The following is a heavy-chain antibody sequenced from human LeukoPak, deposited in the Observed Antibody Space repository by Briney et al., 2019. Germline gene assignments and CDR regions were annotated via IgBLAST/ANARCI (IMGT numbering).Heavy chain of an antibody. J-gene: IGHJ6*03. CDR3: ARSMVRGPYYCYYMDV. V-gene: IGHV4-34*01. Sequence: SETLSLTCAVYGGSFSGYYWSWIRQPPGKGLEWIGEINHSGSTNYNPSLKSRVTISVDTSKNQFSLKLSSVTAADTAVYYCARSMVRGPYYCYYMDVWGKGTTVTISS. CDR1: GGSFSGYY. D-gene: IGHD3-10*01. CDR2: INHSGST.